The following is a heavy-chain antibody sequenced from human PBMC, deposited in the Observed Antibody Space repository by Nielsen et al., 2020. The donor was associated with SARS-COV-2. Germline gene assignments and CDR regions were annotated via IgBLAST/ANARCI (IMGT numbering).Heavy chain of an antibody. D-gene: IGHD1-26*01. CDR3: ARGLSGGTYSLDH. V-gene: IGHV3-33*01. CDR2: IWYDGSNK. Sequence: GRSLRLSCAASGFTFSVYAMHWVRQAPGKGLEWVTLIWYDGSNKYYADSVKGRFTISRDNSKNTLYLQMNSLRAEDTAVYYCARGLSGGTYSLDHWGQGTLVTVSS. CDR1: GFTFSVYA. J-gene: IGHJ4*02.